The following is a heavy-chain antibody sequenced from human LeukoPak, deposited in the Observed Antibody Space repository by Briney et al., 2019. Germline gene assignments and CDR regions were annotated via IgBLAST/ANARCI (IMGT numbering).Heavy chain of an antibody. J-gene: IGHJ5*02. CDR3: ARGGRDNWFDP. D-gene: IGHD1-26*01. CDR1: GGSFSGYY. V-gene: IGHV4-34*01. CDR2: INHSGST. Sequence: SETLSLTCAVYGGSFSGYYWSWIRQPPGKGLEWIGEINHSGSTNYNPSPKSRVTISVDTSKNQFSLKLSSVTAADTAVYYWARGGRDNWFDPWGQGTLVTVSS.